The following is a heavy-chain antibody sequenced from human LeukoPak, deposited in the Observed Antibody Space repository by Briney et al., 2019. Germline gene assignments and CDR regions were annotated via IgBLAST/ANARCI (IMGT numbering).Heavy chain of an antibody. V-gene: IGHV4-59*01. CDR1: GGSINNYY. CDR3: ARGGDYGDLRYFDY. D-gene: IGHD4-17*01. Sequence: PSETLSLTCTVSGGSINNYYWSWIRQPPGKGLEWIGYIYYRGSTDYNPSLKSRVTFSVDTSKNQFSLKLNSVTAADTAVYYCARGGDYGDLRYFDYWGQGTLVTVSS. CDR2: IYYRGST. J-gene: IGHJ4*02.